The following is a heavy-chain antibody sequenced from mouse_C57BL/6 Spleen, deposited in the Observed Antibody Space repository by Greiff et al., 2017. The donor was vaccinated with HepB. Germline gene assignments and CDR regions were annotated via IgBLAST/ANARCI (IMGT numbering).Heavy chain of an antibody. V-gene: IGHV5-9-1*02. Sequence: EVKLVESGEGLVKPGGSLKLSCAASGFTFSSYAMSWVRQTPEKRLEWVAYISSGGDYIYYADTVKGRFTISRDNARNTLYLQMSSLKSEDTAMYYCTRVLWNYAMDYWGQGTSVTVSS. D-gene: IGHD1-1*02. J-gene: IGHJ4*01. CDR3: TRVLWNYAMDY. CDR2: ISSGGDYI. CDR1: GFTFSSYA.